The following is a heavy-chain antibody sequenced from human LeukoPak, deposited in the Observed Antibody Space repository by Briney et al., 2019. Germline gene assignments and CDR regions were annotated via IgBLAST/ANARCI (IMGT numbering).Heavy chain of an antibody. J-gene: IGHJ4*02. V-gene: IGHV1-69*13. D-gene: IGHD3-22*01. Sequence: ASVKVSCKTSGGTFNSYAISWVRQAPGQGLEWMGGIIAIFRTANYAQKFQGRVTITADEFMSTVYVELSSLRSEDTAVYYCARHSGYHSTTHLDYWGQGTLVTVSS. CDR1: GGTFNSYA. CDR2: IIAIFRTA. CDR3: ARHSGYHSTTHLDY.